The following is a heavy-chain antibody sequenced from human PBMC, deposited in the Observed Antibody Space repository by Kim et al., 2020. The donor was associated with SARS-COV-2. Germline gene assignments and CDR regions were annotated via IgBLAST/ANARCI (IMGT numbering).Heavy chain of an antibody. J-gene: IGHJ6*02. CDR3: ARDRTTDVYGMDV. Sequence: YAQKFQGWVTMTRDTSISTAYMELGRLGSDDTAVYYCARDRTTDVYGMDVWGQGTTVTVSS. D-gene: IGHD1-1*01. V-gene: IGHV1-2*04.